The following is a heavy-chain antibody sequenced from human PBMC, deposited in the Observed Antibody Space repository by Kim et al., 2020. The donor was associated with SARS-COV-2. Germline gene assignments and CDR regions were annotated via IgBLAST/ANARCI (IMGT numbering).Heavy chain of an antibody. Sequence: GGSLRLSCAASGFTFSDYYMSWIRQAPGKGLEWVSYISSSSSYTNYADSVKGRFTISRDNAKNSLYLQMNSLRAEDTAVYYCSRADYGDHTRPVFAFDIWGQGTMVTVSS. CDR3: SRADYGDHTRPVFAFDI. CDR2: ISSSSSYT. CDR1: GFTFSDYY. D-gene: IGHD4-17*01. V-gene: IGHV3-11*06. J-gene: IGHJ3*02.